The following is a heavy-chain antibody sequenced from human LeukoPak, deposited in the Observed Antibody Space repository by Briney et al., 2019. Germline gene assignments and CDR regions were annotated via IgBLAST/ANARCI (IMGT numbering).Heavy chain of an antibody. J-gene: IGHJ4*02. V-gene: IGHV3-30-3*01. CDR2: ISYDGSNK. Sequence: PGGSLRLSCAASGFTVSRYDMHWVRQAPGKGLEWVAVISYDGSNKYYADSVKGRFTISRDNSKNTLYLQMNSLRAEDTAVYYCARDSLPFAKVRGVIRSSTASFDYWGQGTLVTVSS. D-gene: IGHD3-10*01. CDR1: GFTVSRYD. CDR3: ARDSLPFAKVRGVIRSSTASFDY.